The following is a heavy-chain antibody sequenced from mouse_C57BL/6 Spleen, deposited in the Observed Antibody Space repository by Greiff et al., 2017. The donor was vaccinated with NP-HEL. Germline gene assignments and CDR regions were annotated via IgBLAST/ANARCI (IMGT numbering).Heavy chain of an antibody. CDR3: ARDPSSYYYGSSYGAMDY. CDR2: ISDGGSYT. CDR1: GFAFSSYA. J-gene: IGHJ4*01. V-gene: IGHV5-4*01. Sequence: EVQLVESGGGLVKPGGSLKLSCAASGFAFSSYAMSWVRQTPEKRLEWVATISDGGSYTYYPDNVKGRFTISRDNAKNNLYLQMSHLKSEDTAMYYCARDPSSYYYGSSYGAMDYWGQGTSVTVSS. D-gene: IGHD1-1*01.